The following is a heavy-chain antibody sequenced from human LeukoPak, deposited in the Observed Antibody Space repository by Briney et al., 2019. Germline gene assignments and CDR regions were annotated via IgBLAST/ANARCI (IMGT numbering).Heavy chain of an antibody. Sequence: GRSLRLSCAASAFTFSNYAISCVRQAPGKWLEWVSCISGSGGATYYADSVKGPFTISRDNSKNPLSLQMNSLRAEDTAVYYCAAGWGCSGGSCYYYFDYWGQGTLVTVSS. CDR3: AAGWGCSGGSCYYYFDY. V-gene: IGHV3-23*01. CDR1: AFTFSNYA. J-gene: IGHJ4*02. D-gene: IGHD2-15*01. CDR2: ISGSGGAT.